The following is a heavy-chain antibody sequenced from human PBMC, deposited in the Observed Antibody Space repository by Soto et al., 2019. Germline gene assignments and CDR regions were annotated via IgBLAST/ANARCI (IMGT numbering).Heavy chain of an antibody. CDR3: ARGIFGVVIHFGMDV. V-gene: IGHV3-21*01. D-gene: IGHD3-3*01. CDR1: GFTFSSYS. CDR2: ISSSSSYI. Sequence: PGGSLRLSCAASGFTFSSYSMNWVRQAPGKGLEWVSSISSSSSYIYYADSVKGRFTISRDNAKNSLYLQMNSLRAEDTAVYYCARGIFGVVIHFGMDVWGQGTTVTVYS. J-gene: IGHJ6*02.